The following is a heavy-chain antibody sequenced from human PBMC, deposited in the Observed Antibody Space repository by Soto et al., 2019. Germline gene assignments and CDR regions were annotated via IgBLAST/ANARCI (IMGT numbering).Heavy chain of an antibody. CDR3: ARVHRYCSGGSCYTDFDY. V-gene: IGHV1-69*06. D-gene: IGHD2-15*01. Sequence: SVNVSCKSAGGTFSSYAISWVRQAPGQGLEWMGGIIPIFGTANYAQKFQGRVTITADKSTSTAYMELSSLRSEDTAVYYCARVHRYCSGGSCYTDFDYWGQGTLVTVSS. CDR1: GGTFSSYA. CDR2: IIPIFGTA. J-gene: IGHJ4*02.